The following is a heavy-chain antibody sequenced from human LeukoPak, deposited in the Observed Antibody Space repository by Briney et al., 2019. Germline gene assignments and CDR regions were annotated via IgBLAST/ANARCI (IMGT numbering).Heavy chain of an antibody. V-gene: IGHV4-39*02. CDR3: GKGYYGMDV. CDR2: IYYSGST. Sequence: SETLSLTCTVSGGSISSSSYYWGWIRQPPGTGLEWIGSIYYSGSTYYNPSLKSRVTISVDMSENQFSLKLSSVTAADTAVYYCGKGYYGMDVWGQGTTVTVSS. CDR1: GGSISSSSYY. J-gene: IGHJ6*02.